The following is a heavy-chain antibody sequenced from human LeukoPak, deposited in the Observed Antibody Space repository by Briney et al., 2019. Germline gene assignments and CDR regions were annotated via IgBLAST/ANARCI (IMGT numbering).Heavy chain of an antibody. CDR1: GFTVSSYS. D-gene: IGHD6-19*01. CDR2: ITRDGRDI. J-gene: IGHJ1*01. Sequence: GGSLRLSCEVSGFTVSSYSMSWVRQAPGKGLEWVSAITRDGRDILYADSVRGRFTIARDVAKNSVNLQVNSLRAEDTAVYYCARGPGIAVAPLQHWGQGTLVTVSS. CDR3: ARGPGIAVAPLQH. V-gene: IGHV3-21*01.